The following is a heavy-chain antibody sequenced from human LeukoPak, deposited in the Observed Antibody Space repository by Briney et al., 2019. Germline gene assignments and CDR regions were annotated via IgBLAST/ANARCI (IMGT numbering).Heavy chain of an antibody. V-gene: IGHV4-39*07. CDR1: GGSISDKTFY. CDR3: ASRSGSGWLGYHYFDY. J-gene: IGHJ4*02. D-gene: IGHD6-19*01. CDR2: IFYRGTT. Sequence: SETLSLTCFVSGGSISDKTFYWAWLRQPPGKALEWIGNIFYRGTTYYNPSLKSRVTMSVDTSKNQFSLKLSSVTAADTAVYYCASRSGSGWLGYHYFDYWGQGTLVTVSS.